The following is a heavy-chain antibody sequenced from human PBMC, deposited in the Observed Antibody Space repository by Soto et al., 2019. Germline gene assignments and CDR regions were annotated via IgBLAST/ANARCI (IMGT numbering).Heavy chain of an antibody. V-gene: IGHV2-5*02. J-gene: IGHJ4*02. Sequence: QITLKESGPTLVKPTQTLTLTCSFSGFSLSTNGVGVGWIRQPPGKALEWLALIYWDDSKHYSPSLNSRLTISKCSSRIMAVLITTIIGTVDTATNYCDKMGGGDYSFGFWGKGTLVTVCS. D-gene: IGHD4-17*01. CDR1: GFSLSTNGVG. CDR3: DKMGGGDYSFGF. CDR2: IYWDDSK.